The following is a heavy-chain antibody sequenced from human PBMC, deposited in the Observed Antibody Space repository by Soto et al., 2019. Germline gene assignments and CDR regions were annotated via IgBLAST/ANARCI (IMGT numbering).Heavy chain of an antibody. J-gene: IGHJ4*02. V-gene: IGHV6-1*01. Sequence: PSQTLSLTCAISGDSVSSNSATWDWIRQSPSRGLEWLGRTYYRSKWYNDYAVSVKSRITINPDTSNNQLSLQLNPVTPDDTAVYYCARRGAPAGKTIFDSWGQGTLVTVSS. CDR1: GDSVSSNSAT. CDR3: ARRGAPAGKTIFDS. CDR2: TYYRSKWYN. D-gene: IGHD6-13*01.